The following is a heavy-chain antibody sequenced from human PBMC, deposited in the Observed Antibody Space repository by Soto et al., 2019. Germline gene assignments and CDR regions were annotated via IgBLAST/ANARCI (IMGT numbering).Heavy chain of an antibody. CDR1: GFTFSSYD. V-gene: IGHV3-13*04. J-gene: IGHJ4*02. CDR3: ARAVITGVLDY. CDR2: IGTAGDA. D-gene: IGHD3-10*01. Sequence: EVQLVESGGGLVQPGGSLRLSCAASGFTFSSYDMHWVRQVTGKGLEWVSAIGTAGDASYPNSVKGRFTISRENAKNSLNRQRNSLRAGDTAVHYGARAVITGVLDYWGQGPLVTVS.